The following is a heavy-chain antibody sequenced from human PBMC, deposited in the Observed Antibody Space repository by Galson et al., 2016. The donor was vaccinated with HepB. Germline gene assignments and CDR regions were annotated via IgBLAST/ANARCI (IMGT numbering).Heavy chain of an antibody. CDR3: ASLLGSDGFWYFDS. Sequence: QSGAEVKKPGESLKISCTGSGFRFPSYWIAWVRQMPAKGLEWMGVIYVGDSDTRYNPSFEGQVSISADKSISTTYLQWSSLKASDTAMYYCASLLGSDGFWYFDSWGRGTLVTVSS. V-gene: IGHV5-51*01. J-gene: IGHJ2*01. CDR2: IYVGDSDT. CDR1: GFRFPSYW. D-gene: IGHD3-10*01.